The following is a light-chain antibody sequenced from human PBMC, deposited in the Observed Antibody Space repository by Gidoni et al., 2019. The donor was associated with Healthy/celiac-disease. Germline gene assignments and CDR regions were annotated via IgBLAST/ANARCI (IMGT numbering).Light chain of an antibody. Sequence: EIVMTKSPATLAVSPGERATLSCRASQSVSSNLACYQQKPGQAPRLLTDGASTRATGIPARFSGSVSGTEFTLTISSLQSEDFAVYYCQQYNNWPPWTFGQGTKVEIK. CDR2: GAS. CDR1: QSVSSN. CDR3: QQYNNWPPWT. V-gene: IGKV3-15*01. J-gene: IGKJ1*01.